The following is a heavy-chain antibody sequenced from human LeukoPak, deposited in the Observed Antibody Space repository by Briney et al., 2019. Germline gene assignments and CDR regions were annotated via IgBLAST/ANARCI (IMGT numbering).Heavy chain of an antibody. Sequence: GGSLRLSCAASGFTFSSYWMHWVRQAPGKGLVWVSRINSDGSSTSYADSVKGRFTISRDNAKNTLYLQMNSLRAEDTAVYYCARSPTPLLLWFGEPSFDYWGQGTLVTVSS. CDR2: INSDGSST. CDR3: ARSPTPLLLWFGEPSFDY. V-gene: IGHV3-74*01. D-gene: IGHD3-10*01. CDR1: GFTFSSYW. J-gene: IGHJ4*02.